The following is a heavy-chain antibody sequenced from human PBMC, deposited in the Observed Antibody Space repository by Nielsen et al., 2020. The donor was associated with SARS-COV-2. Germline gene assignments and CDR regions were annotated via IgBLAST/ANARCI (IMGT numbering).Heavy chain of an antibody. CDR3: ARSSNIAVASDP. J-gene: IGHJ5*02. CDR1: GGSISSSSYY. V-gene: IGHV4-39*01. CDR2: IYYSGST. Sequence: SETLSLTCTVSGGSISSSSYYWGWIRQPPGKGLEWIGSIYYSGSTYYNPSLKSRVTISVDTSKNQFSLKLSSVTAADTAVYYCARSSNIAVASDPWGQGTLVTVSS. D-gene: IGHD6-19*01.